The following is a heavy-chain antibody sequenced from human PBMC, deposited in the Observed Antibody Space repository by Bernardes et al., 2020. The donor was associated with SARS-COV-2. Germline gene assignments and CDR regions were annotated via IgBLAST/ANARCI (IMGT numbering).Heavy chain of an antibody. CDR1: GYTFTNYA. Sequence: ASVKVSCKPSGYTFTNYAMHWVRQAPGQRLEWMAWINIVDTHTKYSQKFQGRITISRDTSASTAYLELSGLRSEDTAVYYCARADYTGAFDIWGQGTLVTVSS. D-gene: IGHD4-4*01. V-gene: IGHV1-3*04. CDR2: INIVDTHT. J-gene: IGHJ3*02. CDR3: ARADYTGAFDI.